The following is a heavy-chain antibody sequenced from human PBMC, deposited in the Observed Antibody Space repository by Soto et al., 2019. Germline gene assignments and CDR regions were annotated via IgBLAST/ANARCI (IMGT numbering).Heavy chain of an antibody. V-gene: IGHV1-18*01. CDR1: GYTFTSYG. J-gene: IGHJ5*02. D-gene: IGHD6-6*01. Sequence: ASVKVSCKASGYTFTSYGISWVRQAPGQGLEWMGWISAYNGNTNYAQKLQGRVTMTTDTSTSTAYMELRSLRSDDTAVYYCARDPTGTGSSSTGFDPSGPGTLVTVYS. CDR3: ARDPTGTGSSSTGFDP. CDR2: ISAYNGNT.